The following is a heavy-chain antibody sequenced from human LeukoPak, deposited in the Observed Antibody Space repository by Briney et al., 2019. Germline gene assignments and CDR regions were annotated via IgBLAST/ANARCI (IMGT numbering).Heavy chain of an antibody. D-gene: IGHD3-10*01. CDR3: ARGERITMVRGKNWFDP. CDR2: INPNSGGT. CDR1: GYTFTGNY. Sequence: ASVKVPCKASGYTFTGNYMHWVRQAPGQGLEWMGWINPNSGGTNYAQKFQGRVTMTRDTSISTAYMELSRLRSDDTAVYSCARGERITMVRGKNWFDPWGQGTLVTVSS. J-gene: IGHJ5*02. V-gene: IGHV1-2*02.